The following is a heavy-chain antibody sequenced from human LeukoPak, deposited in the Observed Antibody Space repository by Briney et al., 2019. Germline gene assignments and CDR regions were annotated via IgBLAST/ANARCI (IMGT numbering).Heavy chain of an antibody. Sequence: PGGSLRLSCAASGFTLSSYWMHWVRQAPGKGLVWVSRINTDGSSTSYADSVKGRFTISRDNAKNTLYLQMNSLRAEDTAVYYCARRPRADIDAFDIWGQGTMVTVSS. CDR2: INTDGSST. CDR1: GFTLSSYW. CDR3: ARRPRADIDAFDI. V-gene: IGHV3-74*01. D-gene: IGHD2-15*01. J-gene: IGHJ3*02.